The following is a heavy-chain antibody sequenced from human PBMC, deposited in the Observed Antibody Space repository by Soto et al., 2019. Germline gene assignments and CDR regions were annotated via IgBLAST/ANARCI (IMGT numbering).Heavy chain of an antibody. CDR2: ISYDGSNK. CDR1: GFTFSSYG. D-gene: IGHD3-9*01. J-gene: IGHJ4*02. V-gene: IGHV3-30*18. Sequence: QVQLVESGGGVVQPGRSLRLSCAASGFTFSSYGMHWVRQAPGKGLEWVAVISYDGSNKYYADSVKGRFTISRDNSKNTLYLQMNSLRAEDTAVYYCAKDTSDHDILTGNPFDFWGQGTLVTVSS. CDR3: AKDTSDHDILTGNPFDF.